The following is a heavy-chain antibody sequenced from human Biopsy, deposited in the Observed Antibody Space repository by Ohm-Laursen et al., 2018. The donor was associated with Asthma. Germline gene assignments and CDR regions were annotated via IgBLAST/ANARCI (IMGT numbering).Heavy chain of an antibody. Sequence: ASVKVSCKASGYIFTSHAMNWVRQAPGQGLEWMGRINTNTGNPTYAQGFTGRFVFSLDTSASTAYLQISSLKADDTAVYYCARGLLGMDVWGPGTTVTVSS. CDR2: INTNTGNP. J-gene: IGHJ6*02. CDR3: ARGLLGMDV. D-gene: IGHD2-15*01. CDR1: GYIFTSHA. V-gene: IGHV7-4-1*02.